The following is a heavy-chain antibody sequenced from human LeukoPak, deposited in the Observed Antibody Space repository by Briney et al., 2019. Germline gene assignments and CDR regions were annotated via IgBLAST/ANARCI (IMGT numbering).Heavy chain of an antibody. CDR2: INPNSGGT. CDR3: AREMYGDAFDI. CDR1: GYTFTGYY. J-gene: IGHJ3*02. D-gene: IGHD2-8*01. Sequence: ASVTVSCTASGYTFTGYYMHWVRQAPGQGLEWMGRINPNSGGTNYAQKFQGRVTMTRATSISTAYMELSRLRSDDTAVYYCAREMYGDAFDIWGQGTMVTVSS. V-gene: IGHV1-2*06.